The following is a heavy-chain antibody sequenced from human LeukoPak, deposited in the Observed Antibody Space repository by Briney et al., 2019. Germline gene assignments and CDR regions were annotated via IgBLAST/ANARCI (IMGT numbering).Heavy chain of an antibody. CDR3: ARYIPARPGFDY. J-gene: IGHJ4*02. D-gene: IGHD6-6*01. CDR1: GGSISGYY. Sequence: SETLSLSCTVSGGSISGYYWSWIRQPAGKGLEWIGRIYTSGSTNYNPSLKSRVTMSVDTSKNQFSLKLSSVTVADTAVYYCARYIPARPGFDYWGQGTLVTVSS. CDR2: IYTSGST. V-gene: IGHV4-4*07.